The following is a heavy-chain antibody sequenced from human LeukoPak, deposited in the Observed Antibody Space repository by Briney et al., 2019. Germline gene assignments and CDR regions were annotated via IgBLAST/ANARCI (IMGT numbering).Heavy chain of an antibody. CDR3: ARVHSACSTGACYTGLFDS. V-gene: IGHV3-20*04. Sequence: GGSLRLSCVASGFTFDDYAMGWVRQRPGRGLEWVSGIDSNGGRIGYADSVKGRFTISRDDAKNSLYLQMSSLSAEDTALYYCARVHSACSTGACYTGLFDSWGQGTLVTVSS. D-gene: IGHD2-15*01. J-gene: IGHJ4*02. CDR1: GFTFDDYA. CDR2: IDSNGGRI.